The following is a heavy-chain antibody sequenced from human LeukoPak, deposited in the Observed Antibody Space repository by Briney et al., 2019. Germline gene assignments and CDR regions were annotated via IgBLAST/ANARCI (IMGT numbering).Heavy chain of an antibody. D-gene: IGHD4-17*01. CDR3: ARENTVTTTFEY. Sequence: SETLSLTCTVSGGSISSYYWSWIRQPPGKGLEWIGYIYYSGSTNYNPSLKSRVTISVDTSKNQFSLKLSSVTAADTAVYFCARENTVTTTFEYWGQGILVTVSS. CDR1: GGSISSYY. V-gene: IGHV4-59*12. CDR2: IYYSGST. J-gene: IGHJ4*02.